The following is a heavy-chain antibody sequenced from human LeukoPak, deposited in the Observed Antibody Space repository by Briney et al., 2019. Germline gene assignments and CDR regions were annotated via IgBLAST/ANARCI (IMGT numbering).Heavy chain of an antibody. D-gene: IGHD3-10*01. Sequence: SETLSLTCTVSGGSISSSSYSWVWIRQPPGKGLEWIGSIYYSGSSYYNPSLKSRVTISVDTSKNQFSLKLSSVTAADTAVYYCARTYYYGSGSYYHFDYWGQGTLVTVSS. V-gene: IGHV4-39*01. CDR3: ARTYYYGSGSYYHFDY. CDR2: IYYSGSS. CDR1: GGSISSSSYS. J-gene: IGHJ4*02.